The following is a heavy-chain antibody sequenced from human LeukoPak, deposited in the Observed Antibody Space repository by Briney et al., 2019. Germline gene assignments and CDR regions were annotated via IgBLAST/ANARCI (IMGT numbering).Heavy chain of an antibody. V-gene: IGHV3-21*01. D-gene: IGHD3-10*01. CDR3: AREPHYYGSGSYYDY. CDR2: TISRGSYI. J-gene: IGHJ4*02. Sequence: PGGSLRLSCAASGFTFSSFTRICVRQAPGNGLECVSSTISRGSYIYYADPVKGRVTISRDNATNSLYLQMNSLRDEDTAASYCAREPHYYGSGSYYDYWGQGTLVTVSS. CDR1: GFTFSSFT.